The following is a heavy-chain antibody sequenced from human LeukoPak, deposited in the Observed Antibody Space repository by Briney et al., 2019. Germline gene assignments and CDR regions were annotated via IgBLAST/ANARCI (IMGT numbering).Heavy chain of an antibody. J-gene: IGHJ4*02. CDR3: ARAEGPDFDY. V-gene: IGHV3-30*03. CDR2: ISYDGSNK. CDR1: ELSFSSYG. Sequence: PGGSLRLSCVASELSFSSYGMNWVRQAPGKGLEWVALISYDGSNKYYADSVKGRFTISRDNSKNTLYLQMNSLRAEDTAVYYCARAEGPDFDYWGQGTLVTVSS.